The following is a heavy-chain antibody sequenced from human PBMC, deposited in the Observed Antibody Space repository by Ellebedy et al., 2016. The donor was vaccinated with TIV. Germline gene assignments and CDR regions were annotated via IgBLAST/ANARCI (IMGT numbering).Heavy chain of an antibody. Sequence: GESLKISCVGSGFTLSNYWVSWGRQAPGKGLEWVAHIKQDGSEKYYVDSVKGRFTISRDNAENSLYLQMNSLRAEDTAVYYCARRGLAAGGTLLYYWGQGTLVTVSS. J-gene: IGHJ4*02. CDR1: GFTLSNYW. V-gene: IGHV3-7*03. CDR2: IKQDGSEK. D-gene: IGHD6-13*01. CDR3: ARRGLAAGGTLLYY.